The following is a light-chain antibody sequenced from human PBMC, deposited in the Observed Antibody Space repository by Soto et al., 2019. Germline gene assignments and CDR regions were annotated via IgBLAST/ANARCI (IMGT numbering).Light chain of an antibody. CDR1: QSISTY. J-gene: IGKJ3*01. V-gene: IGKV1-39*01. CDR2: AAS. CDR3: QESLTSLGT. Sequence: DIQMTQSPSSLSESVGERVTITCRASQSISTYLNWSQQKPGKAPKLLIYAASSLPTGVPSRFSGSGSGTDFTLTSSSLQREDFATYYCQESLTSLGTFGPGTKVDIK.